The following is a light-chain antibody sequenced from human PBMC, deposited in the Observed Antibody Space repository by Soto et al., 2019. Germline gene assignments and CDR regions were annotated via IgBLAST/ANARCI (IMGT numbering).Light chain of an antibody. CDR2: GAS. CDR1: QSVSSN. CDR3: QHYNNWPYT. V-gene: IGKV3-15*01. Sequence: EILMTQSPATLSVSPGERATLSCRASQSVSSNLAWYQQKPGQDPRLLIYGASNRATGIPARFSGSGSGTEFTLTISSLQSEDFAVYYCQHYNNWPYTFGQGTKLEIK. J-gene: IGKJ2*01.